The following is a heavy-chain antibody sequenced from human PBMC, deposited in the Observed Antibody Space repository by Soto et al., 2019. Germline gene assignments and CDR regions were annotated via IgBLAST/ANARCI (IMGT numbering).Heavy chain of an antibody. CDR3: AKTRRIAAAVNDAFDI. Sequence: GGSLRLSCAASGFTFSSYAMSWVRQAPGKGLEWVSAISGCGGSTYYADSVKGRFTISRDNSKNTLYLQMNSLRAEDTAVYYCAKTRRIAAAVNDAFDIWGQGTMVTVSS. V-gene: IGHV3-23*01. D-gene: IGHD6-13*01. CDR1: GFTFSSYA. J-gene: IGHJ3*02. CDR2: ISGCGGST.